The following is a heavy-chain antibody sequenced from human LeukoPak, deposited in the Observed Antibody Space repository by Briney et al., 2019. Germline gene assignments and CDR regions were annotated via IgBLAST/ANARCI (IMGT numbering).Heavy chain of an antibody. D-gene: IGHD2-15*01. Sequence: ASVKASCKASGYTFTSYYMHWVRQAPGQGLEWMGIINPSGGSTSYAQKFQGRVTMTRDTSTSTVYMELSSLRSEDTAVYYCARVATDGYCSGGSCYSLDWFDPWGQGTLVTVSS. J-gene: IGHJ5*02. CDR1: GYTFTSYY. CDR3: ARVATDGYCSGGSCYSLDWFDP. CDR2: INPSGGST. V-gene: IGHV1-46*01.